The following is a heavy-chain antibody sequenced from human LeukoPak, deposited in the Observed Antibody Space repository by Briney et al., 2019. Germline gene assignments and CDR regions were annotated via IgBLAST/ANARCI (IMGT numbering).Heavy chain of an antibody. J-gene: IGHJ4*02. Sequence: SETLSLTCTVSGGAISSGDYYWSWISQHPVEGLGWIGYIHTSGTTYYTPSFWGRVDISLDASKNQFSLNLSSGTAADTAFYYCASVTRDYVCYGGQGTLVTVSS. CDR3: ASVTRDYVCY. CDR1: GGAISSGDYY. D-gene: IGHD2-21*02. CDR2: IHTSGTT. V-gene: IGHV4-31*03.